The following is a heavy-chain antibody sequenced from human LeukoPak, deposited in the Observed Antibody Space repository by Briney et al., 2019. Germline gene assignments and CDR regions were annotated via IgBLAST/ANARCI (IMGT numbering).Heavy chain of an antibody. CDR1: GFSVSNNY. V-gene: IGHV3-53*01. CDR2: IHSDGNT. CDR3: ASNLYFDY. Sequence: PGGSLRLSCAASGFSVSNNYMNWVRQAPGKGLEWVSVIHSDGNTYYADSVEGRFTISRDNSKNTLYLQMNSLRAEDTAVYYCASNLYFDYWGQGTLVTVSS. J-gene: IGHJ4*02. D-gene: IGHD1-20*01.